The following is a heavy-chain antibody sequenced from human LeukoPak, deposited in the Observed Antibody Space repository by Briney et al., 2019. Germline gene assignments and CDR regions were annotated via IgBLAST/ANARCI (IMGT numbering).Heavy chain of an antibody. CDR3: ATSSNAPGNH. Sequence: PGGSLRLSCAASGFTFSSYWMTWVRQAPGKGLEWVANIREDGSEKYYVDSVKGRFTISRDNAKNSLYLQMNSLRAEDTAVYYCATSSNAPGNHWGQGTLVTVSS. CDR1: GFTFSSYW. D-gene: IGHD2-2*01. CDR2: IREDGSEK. V-gene: IGHV3-7*01. J-gene: IGHJ5*02.